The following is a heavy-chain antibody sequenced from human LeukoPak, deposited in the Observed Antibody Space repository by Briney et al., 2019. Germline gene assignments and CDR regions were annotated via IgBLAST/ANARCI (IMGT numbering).Heavy chain of an antibody. CDR1: SGSISNSNFY. D-gene: IGHD3/OR15-3a*01. V-gene: IGHV4-39*01. CDR2: IYYSGNT. Sequence: PSETLSLTCTVSSGSISNSNFYWGWIRQPPGKGLEWIGSIYYSGNTYYNASLKSQVSISIDTSKNQFSLKLTSVTAADTAVYYCARQTGSGLFILPGGQETLVTVSS. CDR3: ARQTGSGLFILP. J-gene: IGHJ4*02.